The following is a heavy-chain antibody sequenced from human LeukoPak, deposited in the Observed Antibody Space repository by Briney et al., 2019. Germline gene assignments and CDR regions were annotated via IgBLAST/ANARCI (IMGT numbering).Heavy chain of an antibody. Sequence: PGGSLRLSCAASGFTFSSYWMSWVRQAPGKGLEWVANIKQDGSEKYYVDSVKGRFTISRDNAKNSLYLQMNSLRAEDTAVYYCARDRVFGYSGTGWFDPWGQGTLDTVSS. V-gene: IGHV3-7*01. CDR1: GFTFSSYW. CDR2: IKQDGSEK. D-gene: IGHD4-23*01. J-gene: IGHJ5*02. CDR3: ARDRVFGYSGTGWFDP.